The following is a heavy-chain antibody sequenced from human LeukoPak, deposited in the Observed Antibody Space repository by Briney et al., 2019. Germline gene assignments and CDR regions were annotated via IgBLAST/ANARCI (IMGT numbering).Heavy chain of an antibody. D-gene: IGHD3-22*01. J-gene: IGHJ3*02. V-gene: IGHV3-30*18. CDR2: ISYDGSNK. Sequence: PGGSLRLSCAASGFTFSSYGMHWVRQAPGKGLEWVAVISYDGSNKYYADSVKGRFTISRDNSKNTLYLQMNSLRAEDTAVYYCAKDRYYYDSSGLDAFDIWGQGTMVTVSS. CDR1: GFTFSSYG. CDR3: AKDRYYYDSSGLDAFDI.